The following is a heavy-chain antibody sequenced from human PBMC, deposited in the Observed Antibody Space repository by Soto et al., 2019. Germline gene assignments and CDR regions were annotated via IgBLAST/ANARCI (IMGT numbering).Heavy chain of an antibody. CDR3: ARGDYGGNSHAFDI. J-gene: IGHJ3*02. V-gene: IGHV3-33*01. Sequence: QVQLVESGGGVVQPGRSLRLSCAASGFTLSRYGMHWVRQAPGKGLEWVAIIWYDGSNKYYADSVRGRFTISRDNSKNTLYLQMNGLRAEDTAVYYCARGDYGGNSHAFDIWGQGTMVTVS. CDR1: GFTLSRYG. CDR2: IWYDGSNK. D-gene: IGHD4-17*01.